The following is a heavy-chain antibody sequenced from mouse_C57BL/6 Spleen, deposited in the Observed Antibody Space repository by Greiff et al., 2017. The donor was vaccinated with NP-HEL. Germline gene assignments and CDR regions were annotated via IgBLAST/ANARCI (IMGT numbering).Heavy chain of an antibody. CDR2: IYPGSGNT. J-gene: IGHJ4*01. D-gene: IGHD1-1*01. CDR3: ARGLYYYGSRSLYAMDY. Sequence: VQLQQSGPELVKPGASVKISCKASGYSFTSYYIHWVKQRPGQGLEWIGWIYPGSGNTKYNEKFKGKATLTADTSSSTAYMQLSSLTSEDSAVYYCARGLYYYGSRSLYAMDYWGQGTSVTVSS. V-gene: IGHV1-66*01. CDR1: GYSFTSYY.